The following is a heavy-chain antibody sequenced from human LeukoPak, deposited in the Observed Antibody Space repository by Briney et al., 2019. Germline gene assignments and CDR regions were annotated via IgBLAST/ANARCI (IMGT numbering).Heavy chain of an antibody. Sequence: GGSLRLSCVASGFTVSSNYMSWVRQAPGKGLEWVSAISGGGDPTYYADSVKGRFTISRDNSKNTLYLQLNSLRAEDTAVYYCAKDPRGGYSGSWYFDYWGQGTLVTVSS. V-gene: IGHV3-23*01. CDR2: ISGGGDPT. J-gene: IGHJ4*02. CDR1: GFTVSSNY. CDR3: AKDPRGGYSGSWYFDY. D-gene: IGHD1-26*01.